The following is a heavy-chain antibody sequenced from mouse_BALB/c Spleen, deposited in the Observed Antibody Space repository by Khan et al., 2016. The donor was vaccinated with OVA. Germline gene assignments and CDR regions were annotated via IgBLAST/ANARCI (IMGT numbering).Heavy chain of an antibody. D-gene: IGHD2-1*01. V-gene: IGHV1-5*01. CDR3: TRNGFGNYESWDY. CDR2: IYPGNSDT. Sequence: EVQLQESGTVLARPGASVKMSCKGSGYTFTNYWMHWVKQRPGQGLEWIGVIYPGNSDTNYNQKFKGKAKLTAVTSTSTAYMELNSLTNEDSAVYCCTRNGFGNYESWDYWGQGTTLTVSS. CDR1: GYTFTNYW. J-gene: IGHJ2*01.